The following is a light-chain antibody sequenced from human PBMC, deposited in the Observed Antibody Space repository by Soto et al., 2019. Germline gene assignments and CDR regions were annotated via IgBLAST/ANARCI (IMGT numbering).Light chain of an antibody. CDR2: EVS. J-gene: IGLJ3*02. CDR1: SSDVGAYNY. Sequence: QSVLTQPASVSASPGQSITISCTGTSSDVGAYNYVSWYQQHTGEAPKLMISEVSNRPSGVSNRFSGSKSGNTASLTISGLQAEDEGDYYCCSYTTTSTWVFGGGTKLTVL. CDR3: CSYTTTSTWV. V-gene: IGLV2-14*01.